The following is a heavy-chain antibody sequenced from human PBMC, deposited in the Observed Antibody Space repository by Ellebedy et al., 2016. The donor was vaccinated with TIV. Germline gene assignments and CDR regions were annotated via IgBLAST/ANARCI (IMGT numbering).Heavy chain of an antibody. V-gene: IGHV3-53*01. J-gene: IGHJ4*02. CDR2: IYSDGTT. D-gene: IGHD2-2*01. Sequence: GGSLRLSCAASGFTVSSNYMSWVRQAPGKGLEWVSVIYSDGTTCYADSVKCRFTISRDNSKNTLYLQMNSLRAEDTAVYYCARGRGYAHQGLNCDYWGQGTLVTVSS. CDR1: GFTVSSNY. CDR3: ARGRGYAHQGLNCDY.